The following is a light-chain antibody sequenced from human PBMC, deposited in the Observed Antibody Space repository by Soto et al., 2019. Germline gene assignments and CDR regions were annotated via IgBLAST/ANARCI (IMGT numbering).Light chain of an antibody. Sequence: QMTLSSSSVPASVGDRGAITGLASQGISSWLAWYPQKPGKAPKLLIYAASILQRGVPSRFSGSGSGTEFTLTISSLQPDDFATYYCQQYNSYSRTFGQGTKVDIK. CDR2: AAS. CDR1: QGISSW. CDR3: QQYNSYSRT. J-gene: IGKJ1*01. V-gene: IGKV1D-16*01.